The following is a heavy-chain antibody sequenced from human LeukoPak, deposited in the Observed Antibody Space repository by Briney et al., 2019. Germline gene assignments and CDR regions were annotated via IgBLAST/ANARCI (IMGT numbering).Heavy chain of an antibody. J-gene: IGHJ4*02. D-gene: IGHD2-15*01. CDR3: ARLYCSGGSCPQDY. Sequence: GGSLRLSCTVSGFTFGSYSMNWVRQAPGKGLEWVSYISSGSVTIYYADSVKGRFTISRDNAKNSLYLQMNSLRDEDTAVYYCARLYCSGGSCPQDYWGRGTLVTVSS. CDR2: ISSGSVTI. CDR1: GFTFGSYS. V-gene: IGHV3-48*02.